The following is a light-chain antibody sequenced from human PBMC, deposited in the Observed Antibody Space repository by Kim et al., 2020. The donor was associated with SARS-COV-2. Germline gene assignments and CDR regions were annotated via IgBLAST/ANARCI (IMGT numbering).Light chain of an antibody. Sequence: GQRVTISCSGSTSNIGNNAVNRYQQLPGTAPKLLIYSNYQRPSGVPGRFSGSKSGPSASLAISGLQSEDEADYYCAAWDDSLNGWVFGGGTKLTVL. CDR3: AAWDDSLNGWV. V-gene: IGLV1-44*01. J-gene: IGLJ3*02. CDR1: TSNIGNNA. CDR2: SNY.